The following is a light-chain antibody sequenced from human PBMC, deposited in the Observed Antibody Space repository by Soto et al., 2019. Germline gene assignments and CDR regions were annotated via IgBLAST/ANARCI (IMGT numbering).Light chain of an antibody. CDR3: QHRTNWPPIHT. J-gene: IGKJ3*01. CDR2: DIS. CDR1: QSVSRY. V-gene: IGKV3-11*01. Sequence: DIVLTQSPATLSLSPGERATLSCRASQSVSRYLAWYQQKPGQAPRLLIYDISNRATGVPARFSGSGSGTDFTLTISRLESEDVAVYYCQHRTNWPPIHTFGPGTKVDIK.